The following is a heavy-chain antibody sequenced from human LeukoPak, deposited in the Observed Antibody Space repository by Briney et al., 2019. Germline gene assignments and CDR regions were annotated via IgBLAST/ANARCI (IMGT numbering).Heavy chain of an antibody. CDR2: ISFDGSHK. Sequence: GGSLRLSCVASGFTFSSYTMHWVRQASGKGLEWVSVISFDGSHKYYADSVKGRFTISRDNSKNTLYLQMNSLRAEDTAIYYCAKEGGGDPGYFDYWGQGTLVTVSS. V-gene: IGHV3-30*04. D-gene: IGHD2-21*01. CDR1: GFTFSSYT. CDR3: AKEGGGDPGYFDY. J-gene: IGHJ4*02.